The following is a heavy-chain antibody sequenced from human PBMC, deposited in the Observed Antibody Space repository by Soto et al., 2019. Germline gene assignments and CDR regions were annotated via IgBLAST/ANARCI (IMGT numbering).Heavy chain of an antibody. V-gene: IGHV3-23*01. Sequence: EVYLLESGGGLVQPGGSLRLSCAAPGFTFSSYAMSWVRQAPGKGLEWVSVITGSGRTTYYADSVKGRFTISRDNPANMLYLQMNSLRAEDTATYYCARSAWNIYYYNYVDVWGEGTTVTVSS. CDR2: ITGSGRTT. CDR3: ARSAWNIYYYNYVDV. D-gene: IGHD1-1*01. CDR1: GFTFSSYA. J-gene: IGHJ6*03.